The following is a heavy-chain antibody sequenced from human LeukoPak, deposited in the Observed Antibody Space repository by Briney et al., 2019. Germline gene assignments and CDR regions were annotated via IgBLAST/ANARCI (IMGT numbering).Heavy chain of an antibody. Sequence: GGSLRLSCAAYDFTVASTYMTWLRQAPGKGLEWVSTIYRGCNTFYADSVKGRFANSRDTSKNTLNLDMNSLGVEDTAVYYCARAVTDGYSLAFYFDFWGQGTVLRVSS. CDR3: ARAVTDGYSLAFYFDF. D-gene: IGHD5-24*01. J-gene: IGHJ4*02. CDR2: IYRGCNT. V-gene: IGHV3-53*01. CDR1: DFTVASTY.